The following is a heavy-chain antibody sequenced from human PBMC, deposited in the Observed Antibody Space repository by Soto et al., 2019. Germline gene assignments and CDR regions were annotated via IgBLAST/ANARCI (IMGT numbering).Heavy chain of an antibody. D-gene: IGHD5-12*01. CDR2: ISSSSSYI. Sequence: GVSLRLSFAASGFTFCSYSMNWVRQAPGKGLEWVSSISSSSSYIYYADSVKGRFTISRDNAKNSLYLQMNSLRAEDTAVYYCARESGYLSYYFDYWGQGTLVTVSS. CDR3: ARESGYLSYYFDY. V-gene: IGHV3-21*01. CDR1: GFTFCSYS. J-gene: IGHJ4*02.